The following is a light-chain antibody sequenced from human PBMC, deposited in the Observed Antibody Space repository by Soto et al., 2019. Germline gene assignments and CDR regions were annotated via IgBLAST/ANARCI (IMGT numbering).Light chain of an antibody. V-gene: IGKV1-39*01. CDR3: QQSYRSPYT. CDR1: QSINIY. CDR2: GAP. J-gene: IGKJ2*01. Sequence: IQLTQSPSSLSASVGDRVTVTCRASQSINIYLNWYQQKPGKAPTLLIYGAPTLQSGVPSRFSGGGSRTDFTLTISSLQTEDFATYYCQQSYRSPYTFGQGTKLEI.